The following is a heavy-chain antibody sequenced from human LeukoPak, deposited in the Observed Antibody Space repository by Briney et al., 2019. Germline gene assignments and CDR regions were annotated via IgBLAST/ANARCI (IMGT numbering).Heavy chain of an antibody. CDR2: IYSSGST. CDR3: ARDLVGSGYASRWYYYMDV. J-gene: IGHJ6*03. D-gene: IGHD5-12*01. V-gene: IGHV4-4*07. Sequence: SATLSLTCTDSGGSISSFYWSWIRQPAGKGLEWIGRIYSSGSTNYNPSLKSRVIMSVDTSKNQFSLNLTSVTAADTAVYYCARDLVGSGYASRWYYYMDVWGRGTTVTVSS. CDR1: GGSISSFY.